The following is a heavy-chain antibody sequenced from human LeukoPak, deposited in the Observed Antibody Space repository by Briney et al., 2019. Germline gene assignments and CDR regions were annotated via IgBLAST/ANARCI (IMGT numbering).Heavy chain of an antibody. V-gene: IGHV3-33*01. D-gene: IGHD2-2*01. Sequence: GGSLRLSCAASGLTFSSYGMHWVRQAPGKGLEWAAVIWYDGSNKYYADSVKGRFTISRDNSKNTLYLQMNSLRAEDTAVYYCARVECSSTSCYAGYFDYWGQGTLVTVSS. CDR3: ARVECSSTSCYAGYFDY. CDR2: IWYDGSNK. J-gene: IGHJ4*02. CDR1: GLTFSSYG.